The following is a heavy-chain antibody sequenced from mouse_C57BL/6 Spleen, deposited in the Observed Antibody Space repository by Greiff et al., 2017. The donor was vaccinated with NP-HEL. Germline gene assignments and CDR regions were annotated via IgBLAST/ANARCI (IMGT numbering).Heavy chain of an antibody. CDR3: AGSSYGYYAMDY. V-gene: IGHV1-22*01. CDR1: GYTFTDYN. J-gene: IGHJ4*01. CDR2: INPNNGGT. D-gene: IGHD1-1*01. Sequence: VHVKQSGPELVKPGASVKMSCKASGYTFTDYNMHWVKQSHGKSLEWIGYINPNNGGTSYNQKFKGKATLTVNKSSSTAYMELRSLTSEDSAVYYCAGSSYGYYAMDYWGQGTSVTVSS.